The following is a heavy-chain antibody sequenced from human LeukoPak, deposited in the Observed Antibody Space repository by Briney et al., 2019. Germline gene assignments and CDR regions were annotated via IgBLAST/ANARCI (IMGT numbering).Heavy chain of an antibody. CDR1: GFTFDDYA. V-gene: IGHV3-9*01. CDR2: ISWNSGSI. CDR3: ARDIMVMYSSGGGMEV. J-gene: IGHJ6*02. Sequence: GRSLRLSCAASGFTFDDYAMHWVRQAPGKGLEWVSGISWNSGSIGYADSVKGRFTISRDNAKNSLYLQMNSLRAEDTALYYCARDIMVMYSSGGGMEVWGQGTTVTVSS. D-gene: IGHD6-19*01.